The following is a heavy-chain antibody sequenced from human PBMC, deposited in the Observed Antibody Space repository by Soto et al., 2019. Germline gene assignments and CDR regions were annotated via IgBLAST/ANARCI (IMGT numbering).Heavy chain of an antibody. CDR2: IYYSGST. CDR3: ARSPVYYDFWSGPLYYYYYGMDV. V-gene: IGHV4-59*01. CDR1: GGSISSYY. D-gene: IGHD3-3*01. J-gene: IGHJ6*02. Sequence: TSETLSLTCTVSGGSISSYYWSWIRQPPGKGLEWIGYIYYSGSTNYNPSLKSRVTISVDTSKNQFSLKLSSVTAADTAVYYCARSPVYYDFWSGPLYYYYYGMDVWGQGTTVTVSS.